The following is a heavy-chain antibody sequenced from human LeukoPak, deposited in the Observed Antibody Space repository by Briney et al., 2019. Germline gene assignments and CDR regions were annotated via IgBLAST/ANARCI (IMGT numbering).Heavy chain of an antibody. CDR3: ARSLNYYFDGSGSFDY. Sequence: GGSLRLSCVASGFTLRSYVMNWVRQTPGKGLEWVSSISGSGDSTFYADSVKGRFSISRDNSKNTLYLQVNGLRTEDTAVYYCARSLNYYFDGSGSFDYWGQGILVTVSS. CDR2: ISGSGDST. V-gene: IGHV3-23*01. D-gene: IGHD3-22*01. CDR1: GFTLRSYV. J-gene: IGHJ4*02.